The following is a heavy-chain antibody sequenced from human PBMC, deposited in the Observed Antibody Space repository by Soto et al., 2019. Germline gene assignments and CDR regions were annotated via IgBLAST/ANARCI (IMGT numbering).Heavy chain of an antibody. J-gene: IGHJ6*03. CDR2: TYYRSKWYN. Sequence: PSQTLSLTCAISGDSVSSNSAAWNWIRQSPSRGLEWLGRTYYRSKWYNDYAVSVKSRITINPDTSKNQFSLQLNSVTPEDTAVYYCAREYSELLGIAVDPPYYYYMDVWGKGTTVTVSS. CDR1: GDSVSSNSAA. CDR3: AREYSELLGIAVDPPYYYYMDV. V-gene: IGHV6-1*01. D-gene: IGHD6-19*01.